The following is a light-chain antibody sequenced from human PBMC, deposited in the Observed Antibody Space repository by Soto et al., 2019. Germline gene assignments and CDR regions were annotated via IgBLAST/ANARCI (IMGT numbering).Light chain of an antibody. J-gene: IGLJ3*02. Sequence: QSALTQPASVSGSPGQSNTISCTGTSSDVGGYNYVSWYQQHPGKAPKLMIYDVTNRPSGVSDRFSGSKSGNTASLTISGLQAEDEADYFCSSYTRSNSWVFGGGTKLTVL. CDR3: SSYTRSNSWV. CDR1: SSDVGGYNY. V-gene: IGLV2-14*03. CDR2: DVT.